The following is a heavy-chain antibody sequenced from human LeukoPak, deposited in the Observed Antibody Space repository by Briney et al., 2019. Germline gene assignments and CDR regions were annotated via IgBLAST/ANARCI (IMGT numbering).Heavy chain of an antibody. V-gene: IGHV3-23*01. D-gene: IGHD6-13*01. CDR1: GFTFSSYA. J-gene: IGHJ4*02. Sequence: GGSLRLSCAASGFTFSSYAMSWVRQAPGKGLEWVLAISGSGGSTYYADSVKGRFTISRDNSKNTLYLQMNSLRAEDTAVYYCANPSQGSSWYYFDYWGQGTLVTVSS. CDR3: ANPSQGSSWYYFDY. CDR2: ISGSGGST.